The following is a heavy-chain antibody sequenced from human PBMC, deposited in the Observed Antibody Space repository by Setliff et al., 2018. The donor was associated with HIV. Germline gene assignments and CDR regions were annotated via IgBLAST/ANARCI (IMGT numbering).Heavy chain of an antibody. J-gene: IGHJ3*02. V-gene: IGHV4-38-2*02. CDR2: IFHTGNT. Sequence: PSETLSLTCNVSGYSLRSGFYWGWFRQPPGKGLEWIGNIFHTGNTDQNPSLKSRVTLSVETSENQFSLRLNSVTAADTAVYYCARRTIWGDAFDIWGQGTMVTVSS. D-gene: IGHD3-16*01. CDR3: ARRTIWGDAFDI. CDR1: GYSLRSGFY.